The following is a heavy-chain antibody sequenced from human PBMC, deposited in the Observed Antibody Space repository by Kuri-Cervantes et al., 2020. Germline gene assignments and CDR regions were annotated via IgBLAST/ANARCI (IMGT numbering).Heavy chain of an antibody. V-gene: IGHV3-48*04. Sequence: GESLKISCAASGFTFSSYSMNWVRQAPGKGLEWVSYISSSSSTIYYAGSVKGRFTISRDNAKNSLYLQMNSLRAEDTALYYCAKNMSRDGYNFHWYFDLWGRGTLVTVSS. CDR2: ISSSSSTI. J-gene: IGHJ2*01. CDR3: AKNMSRDGYNFHWYFDL. D-gene: IGHD5-24*01. CDR1: GFTFSSYS.